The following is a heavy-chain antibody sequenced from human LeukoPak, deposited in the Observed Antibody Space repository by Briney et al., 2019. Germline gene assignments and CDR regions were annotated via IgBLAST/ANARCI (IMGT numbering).Heavy chain of an antibody. CDR3: AREGDSSSWFIFGWFDP. V-gene: IGHV4-38-2*02. CDR2: IYHSGRT. D-gene: IGHD6-13*01. J-gene: IGHJ5*02. CDR1: GYSISSGYY. Sequence: SETLSLTCTVSGYSISSGYYWGWIRQPPGKGLEWIGSIYHSGRTYYNPSLKSRVTISVDTSKNQFSLKLSSVTAADTAVYYCAREGDSSSWFIFGWFDPWGQGTLVTVSS.